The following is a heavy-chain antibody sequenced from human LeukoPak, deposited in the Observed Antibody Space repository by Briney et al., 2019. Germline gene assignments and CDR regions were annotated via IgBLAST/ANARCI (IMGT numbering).Heavy chain of an antibody. CDR2: IYYSGST. CDR3: ARGWYFDL. CDR1: GGSISSYY. J-gene: IGHJ2*01. V-gene: IGHV4-59*12. Sequence: PSETLSLTCTVSGGSISSYYWSWIRQPPGKGLEWIGYIYYSGSTYYNPSLKSRVTISVDTSKNQFSLKLSSVTAADTAVYYCARGWYFDLWGRGTLVTVSS.